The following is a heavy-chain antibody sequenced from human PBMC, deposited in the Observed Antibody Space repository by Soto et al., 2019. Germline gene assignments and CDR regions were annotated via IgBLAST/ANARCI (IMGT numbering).Heavy chain of an antibody. J-gene: IGHJ5*02. V-gene: IGHV3-48*01. D-gene: IGHD3-3*01. CDR2: ISSSSSTI. Sequence: PGGSLRLSCAASGFTFSSYSMNWVRQAPGKGLEWVSYISSSSSTIYYADSVKGRFTISRDNAKNSLYLQMNSLRAEDTAVYYCARDSDFWSGYYVEHWFDPWGQGTLVTVSS. CDR3: ARDSDFWSGYYVEHWFDP. CDR1: GFTFSSYS.